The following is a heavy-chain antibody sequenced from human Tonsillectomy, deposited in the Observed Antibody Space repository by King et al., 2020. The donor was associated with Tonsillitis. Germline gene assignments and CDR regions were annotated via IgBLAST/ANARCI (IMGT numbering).Heavy chain of an antibody. CDR3: ARKNSIAAAEKLWFDP. CDR2: INPNSGGT. Sequence: VQLVESGAEVKKPGASVKVSCKASGYTFTGYYMHWVRQAPGQGLEWMGWINPNSGGTNYAQKFQGRVTMTRDTSISTAYMELSRLRSDDTAVYYCARKNSIAAAEKLWFDPWGQGTLVTVSP. D-gene: IGHD6-13*01. CDR1: GYTFTGYY. V-gene: IGHV1-2*02. J-gene: IGHJ5*02.